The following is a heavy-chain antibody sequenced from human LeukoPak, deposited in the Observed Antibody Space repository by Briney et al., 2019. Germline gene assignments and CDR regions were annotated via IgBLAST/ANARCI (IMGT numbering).Heavy chain of an antibody. D-gene: IGHD6-19*01. J-gene: IGHJ4*02. Sequence: GGSLRLSCAASGFTVSGNYMSWVRQAPGKGLEWVSVIYSGGSTYYADSVKGRFTISRDNSKNTLYLQMNSLRAEDTAVYYCAREGYSSGWYYFDYWGQGTLVTVSS. CDR3: AREGYSSGWYYFDY. CDR2: IYSGGST. V-gene: IGHV3-53*01. CDR1: GFTVSGNY.